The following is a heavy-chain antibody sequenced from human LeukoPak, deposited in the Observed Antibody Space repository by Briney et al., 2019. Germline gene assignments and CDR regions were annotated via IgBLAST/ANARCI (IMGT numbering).Heavy chain of an antibody. D-gene: IGHD4-17*01. CDR3: ASIDYGDQSALDY. CDR1: GGSISSYY. V-gene: IGHV4-59*01. CDR2: IYYSGST. J-gene: IGHJ4*02. Sequence: SETLSPTCTVSGGSISSYYWSWIRQPPGKGLEWIGYIYYSGSTNYNPSLKSRVTISVDTSKNQFSLKLSSVTAADTAVYYCASIDYGDQSALDYWGQGTLVTVSS.